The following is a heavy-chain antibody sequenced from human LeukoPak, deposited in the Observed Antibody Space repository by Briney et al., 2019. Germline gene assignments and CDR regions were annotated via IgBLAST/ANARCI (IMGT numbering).Heavy chain of an antibody. CDR3: AHHYYDSSGPIPWFDP. D-gene: IGHD3-22*01. CDR2: IYYSGST. Sequence: SETLSLTCTVSGGSISSSSYYWGWIRQPPGTGREWIGSIYYSGSTYYNPSLKSRVTISVDTSKNQFSLKLSSVTAADTAVYYCAHHYYDSSGPIPWFDPWGQGTLVTVSS. J-gene: IGHJ5*02. V-gene: IGHV4-39*01. CDR1: GGSISSSSYY.